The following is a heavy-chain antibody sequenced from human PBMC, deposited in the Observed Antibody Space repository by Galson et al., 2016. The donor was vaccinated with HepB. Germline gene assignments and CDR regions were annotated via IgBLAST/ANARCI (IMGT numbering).Heavy chain of an antibody. CDR3: ARVREQQLLDAFDI. V-gene: IGHV3-21*01. CDR1: GFTFRSNN. Sequence: SLRLSCAASGFTFRSNNMNWVRQAPGKGLEWVSSISSGSSYIYYADSVKGRFTISRDNAKNSLYLQMNSLRAEDTAVYYCARVREQQLLDAFDIWGQGTVVTVSS. CDR2: ISSGSSYI. D-gene: IGHD6-13*01. J-gene: IGHJ3*02.